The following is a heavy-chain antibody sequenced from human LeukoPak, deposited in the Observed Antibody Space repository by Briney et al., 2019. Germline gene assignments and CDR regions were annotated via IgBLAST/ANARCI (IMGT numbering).Heavy chain of an antibody. CDR1: GFTFSRSA. D-gene: IGHD6-13*01. J-gene: IGHJ4*02. CDR3: VKGRISEDGLDF. V-gene: IGHV3-23*01. CDR2: ISSSGNT. Sequence: GGSLRLSLAASGFTFSRSAMTWVRQTPGKGLNWVSSISSSGNTYYADSVKGRFTISRDNSKNMLYLQMNSLRAEDTAVYYCVKGRISEDGLDFWGQGTLVTVSS.